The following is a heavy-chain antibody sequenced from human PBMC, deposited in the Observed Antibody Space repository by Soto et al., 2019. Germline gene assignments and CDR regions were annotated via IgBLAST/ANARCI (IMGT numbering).Heavy chain of an antibody. Sequence: PGGSLRLSCAASGFTFDDYAMHWVRQAPGKGLEWVSGISWNSGSIGYADSVKGRFTISRDNAKNSLYLQMNSLRAEDTALYYCAKDINVDTAMVSLDYWGQGTLVTVSS. J-gene: IGHJ4*02. CDR1: GFTFDDYA. CDR3: AKDINVDTAMVSLDY. V-gene: IGHV3-9*01. CDR2: ISWNSGSI. D-gene: IGHD5-18*01.